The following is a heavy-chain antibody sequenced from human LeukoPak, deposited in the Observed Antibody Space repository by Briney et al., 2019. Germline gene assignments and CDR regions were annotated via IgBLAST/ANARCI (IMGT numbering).Heavy chain of an antibody. CDR2: IKQDGSEK. CDR1: GFSFSSCW. V-gene: IGHV3-7*04. Sequence: GGSLRLSCVASGFSFSSCWMGWVRQAPGKGPEWVANIKQDGSEKYYVDSVKGRFTISRDNAKNSLYLQMNSLSAEDTAVYYCAGVRDASGSYYPYWGQGTLVTVSS. J-gene: IGHJ4*02. CDR3: AGVRDASGSYYPY. D-gene: IGHD3-10*01.